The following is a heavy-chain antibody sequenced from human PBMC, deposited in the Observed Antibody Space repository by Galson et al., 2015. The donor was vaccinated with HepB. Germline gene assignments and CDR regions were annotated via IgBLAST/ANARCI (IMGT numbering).Heavy chain of an antibody. Sequence: SLRLSCAASGFTFSSTVMNWVRQAPGKGLEWISGISDSGDSTWYADSVKGRFSISRDNSKNTLYLQMNSLRADDTAAYYCARGGRSSGRAWFDPWGQGTLVTVSS. D-gene: IGHD6-19*01. CDR1: GFTFSSTV. J-gene: IGHJ5*02. CDR2: ISDSGDST. CDR3: ARGGRSSGRAWFDP. V-gene: IGHV3-23*01.